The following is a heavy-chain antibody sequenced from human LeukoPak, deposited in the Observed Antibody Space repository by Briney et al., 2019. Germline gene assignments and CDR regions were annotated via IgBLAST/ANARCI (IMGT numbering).Heavy chain of an antibody. CDR1: GFTFSSYW. CDR2: INTDGSST. V-gene: IGHV3-74*01. Sequence: GGSLRLSCAASGFTFSSYWMHWVRQAPGKGLVWVSRINTDGSSTSYADSVKGRFTISRDNAKNTLYLQMNSLRAEDTAVYYCTRDCSSTSSYWETTFFCPPDYWGQGTLVTVSS. CDR3: TRDCSSTSSYWETTFFCPPDY. J-gene: IGHJ4*02. D-gene: IGHD2-2*01.